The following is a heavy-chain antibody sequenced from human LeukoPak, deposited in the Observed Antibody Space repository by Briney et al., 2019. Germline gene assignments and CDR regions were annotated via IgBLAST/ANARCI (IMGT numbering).Heavy chain of an antibody. CDR2: ISGSGGST. CDR1: GFTFSSYA. CDR3: AKDYYGSGSHHFDY. V-gene: IGHV3-23*01. D-gene: IGHD3-10*01. J-gene: IGHJ4*02. Sequence: GGSLRLSCAASGFTFSSYAMSWVRQAPGKGLEWVSAISGSGGSTYYADSVKGRFTISRVNSKNTLYLQMNSLRAEDTAVYYCAKDYYGSGSHHFDYWGQGTLVTVSS.